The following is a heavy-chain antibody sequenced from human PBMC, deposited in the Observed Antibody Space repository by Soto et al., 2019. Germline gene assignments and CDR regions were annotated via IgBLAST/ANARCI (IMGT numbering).Heavy chain of an antibody. V-gene: IGHV1-69*01. CDR3: ARARITIFGAPLFDP. Sequence: QVQLVQSGAEVKKPGSSVKVSCKASGGTFSSYAISWVRQAPGQGLEWMGGIIPIFGTANYAQKFQGRVTITADESTSTAYMELSSLRSDDTAVYYCARARITIFGAPLFDPWGQGTLVTVSS. J-gene: IGHJ5*02. CDR2: IIPIFGTA. CDR1: GGTFSSYA. D-gene: IGHD3-3*01.